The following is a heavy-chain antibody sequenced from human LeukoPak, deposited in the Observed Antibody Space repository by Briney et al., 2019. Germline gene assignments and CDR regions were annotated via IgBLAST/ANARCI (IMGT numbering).Heavy chain of an antibody. D-gene: IGHD3-22*01. J-gene: IGHJ4*02. Sequence: GEALKISCKGSGYSFTSYWIGWVRQMPGKGLEWMGIIYPGDSDTRYTPYLQGQVTISAVKSISTAYLQWSSLKASDTAMYYCERWLYYYDSSGPRGDYWGQGTLVTVSS. CDR2: IYPGDSDT. CDR1: GYSFTSYW. CDR3: ERWLYYYDSSGPRGDY. V-gene: IGHV5-51*01.